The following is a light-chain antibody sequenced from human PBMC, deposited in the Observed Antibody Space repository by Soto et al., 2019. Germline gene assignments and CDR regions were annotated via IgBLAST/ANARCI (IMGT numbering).Light chain of an antibody. Sequence: DIQMTQSPSTLSASVGDRVTITCRASQSISSWLAWYQQKPGKAPKLLIYDASSLESGVPSRFSGSGSGTEFILTISSLQPDDFATYYCQQYNSYPFTFGQGTRLEIK. V-gene: IGKV1-5*01. CDR1: QSISSW. J-gene: IGKJ5*01. CDR3: QQYNSYPFT. CDR2: DAS.